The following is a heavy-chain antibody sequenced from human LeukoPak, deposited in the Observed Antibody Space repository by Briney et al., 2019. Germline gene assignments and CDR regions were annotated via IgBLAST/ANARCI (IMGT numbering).Heavy chain of an antibody. CDR1: GGSISSSSYY. Sequence: SETLSLTCTVSGGSISSSSYYWGWIRQPPGKGLEWIGSIYYSGSTYYNPSLKSRVTISVDTSKNQFSLKLSSVTAADTAVYYCARDPDHHYYGSGSYNDYWGQGTLVTVSS. CDR2: IYYSGST. J-gene: IGHJ4*02. V-gene: IGHV4-39*07. CDR3: ARDPDHHYYGSGSYNDY. D-gene: IGHD3-10*01.